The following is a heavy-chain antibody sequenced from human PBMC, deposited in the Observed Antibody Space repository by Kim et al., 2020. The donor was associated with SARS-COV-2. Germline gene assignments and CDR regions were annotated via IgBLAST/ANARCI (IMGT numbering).Heavy chain of an antibody. V-gene: IGHV3-30*07. CDR3: ARDLGLTGVSYWFDP. D-gene: IGHD3-16*01. Sequence: DSLKGRFTISRDNSQNPLYLQMNSLRAEDTAVYYCARDLGLTGVSYWFDPWGQGTLVTVSS. J-gene: IGHJ5*02.